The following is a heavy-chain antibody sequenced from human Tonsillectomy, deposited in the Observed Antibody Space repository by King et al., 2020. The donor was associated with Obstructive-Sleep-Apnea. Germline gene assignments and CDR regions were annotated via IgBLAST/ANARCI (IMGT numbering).Heavy chain of an antibody. Sequence: VQLVESGSEVKKPGASVNVSCKASGYTFTNYGLSWVRQAPGQGLEWMGWISTYNGHLNYAQTLQGRVTMTTDTSTSIAYMELRSLRIDDTAVYYCARDSLLSVASDLDYWGQGTLVTVSS. D-gene: IGHD2-15*01. CDR2: ISTYNGHL. J-gene: IGHJ4*02. V-gene: IGHV1-18*01. CDR1: GYTFTNYG. CDR3: ARDSLLSVASDLDY.